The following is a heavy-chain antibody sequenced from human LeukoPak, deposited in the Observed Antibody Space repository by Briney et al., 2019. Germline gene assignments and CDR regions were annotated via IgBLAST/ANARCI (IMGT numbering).Heavy chain of an antibody. CDR2: IYYSGST. CDR1: GGSISSGGYY. D-gene: IGHD3-3*01. J-gene: IGHJ4*02. Sequence: KTSETLSLTCTVPGGSISSGGYYWSWIRQHPGKGLEWIGYIYYSGSTYYNPSLKSRVTISVDTSKNQFSLKLSSVTAADTAVYYCARASPHDFWSGHLYDYWGQGTLVTVSS. CDR3: ARASPHDFWSGHLYDY. V-gene: IGHV4-31*03.